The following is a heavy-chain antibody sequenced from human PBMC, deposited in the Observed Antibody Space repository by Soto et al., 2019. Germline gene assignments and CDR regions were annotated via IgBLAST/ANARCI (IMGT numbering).Heavy chain of an antibody. J-gene: IGHJ6*02. CDR3: AKGKSKPPHYYGMDV. CDR2: ISGSGGST. V-gene: IGHV3-23*01. CDR1: GFTFSSYA. Sequence: GGSLRLSCAASGFTFSSYAMSWVRQAPGKGLEWVSAISGSGGSTYYADSVKGRFTISRDNSKNTLYLQMNSLRAEDTAVYYCAKGKSKPPHYYGMDVWGQGTTVTVSS.